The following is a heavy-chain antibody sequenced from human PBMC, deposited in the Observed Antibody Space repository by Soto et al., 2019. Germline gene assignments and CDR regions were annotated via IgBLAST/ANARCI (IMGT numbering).Heavy chain of an antibody. D-gene: IGHD3-10*01. J-gene: IGHJ6*02. CDR1: GDSVTSVSDY. CDR2: IYYSCSA. V-gene: IGHV4-61*01. CDR3: ARGVGFGYYYYHFDH. Sequence: SETLSLTCTVSGDSVTSVSDYWSWLRQPPGKGLEWIRNIYYSCSADYNPSLGRRVTISNDTSKNQFSLKLSSVTAADTAVYFCARGVGFGYYYYHFDHWGQGTTVTVSS.